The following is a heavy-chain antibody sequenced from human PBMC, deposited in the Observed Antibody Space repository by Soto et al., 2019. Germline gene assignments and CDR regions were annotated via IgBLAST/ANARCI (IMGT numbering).Heavy chain of an antibody. V-gene: IGHV4-4*02. CDR2: IYHSGST. Sequence: SETLSLTCAVSGGSISNNNWWSCVLQPPGKGLEWIGEIYHSGSTNYNPSLKSRVTISVDKSKNQFSLKLSSVTAADTAVYYCATLRGIVVVITDSDAFDIWGQGTMVT. CDR1: GGSISNNNW. D-gene: IGHD3-22*01. CDR3: ATLRGIVVVITDSDAFDI. J-gene: IGHJ3*02.